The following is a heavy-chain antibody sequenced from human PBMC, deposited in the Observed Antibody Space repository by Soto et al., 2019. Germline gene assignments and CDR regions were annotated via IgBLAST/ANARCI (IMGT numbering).Heavy chain of an antibody. D-gene: IGHD6-19*01. J-gene: IGHJ6*02. CDR3: AKEVAGRGHYYYYGMDV. CDR1: GFTFSSYG. V-gene: IGHV3-33*06. CDR2: IWYDGSNK. Sequence: GGSLRLSCAASGFTFSSYGMHWVRQAPGKGLEWVAVIWYDGSNKYYADSVKGRFTISRDNSKNTLYLQMNSLRAEDTAVYYCAKEVAGRGHYYYYGMDVWGQGTTVTVSS.